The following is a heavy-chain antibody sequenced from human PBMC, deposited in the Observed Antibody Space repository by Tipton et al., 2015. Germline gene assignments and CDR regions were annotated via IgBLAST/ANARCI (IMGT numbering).Heavy chain of an antibody. J-gene: IGHJ4*02. D-gene: IGHD6-6*01. CDR1: GFTFSSYN. Sequence: SLRLSCAASGFTFSSYNMNWVRQAPGKGLEWVSSISSSSNYIYYADSVKGRFTISRDNAKNSLYLQMNSLRAEDTAVYYCARARRQLVLGGFDYWGQGTQVTVSS. CDR3: ARARRQLVLGGFDY. CDR2: ISSSSNYI. V-gene: IGHV3-21*04.